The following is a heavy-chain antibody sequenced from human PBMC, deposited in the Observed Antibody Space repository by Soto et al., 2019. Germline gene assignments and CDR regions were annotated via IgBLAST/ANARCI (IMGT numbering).Heavy chain of an antibody. Sequence: SETLSLTCAVSGGSISSGGYSWSWIRQPPGKGLEWIGYIYHSGSTYYNPSLKSRVTISVDRSKNQFSLKLSSVTAADTAVYYCAREDSTVTTFGYFDYWGQGTRVTVSS. V-gene: IGHV4-30-2*01. CDR3: AREDSTVTTFGYFDY. CDR1: GGSISSGGYS. D-gene: IGHD4-17*01. J-gene: IGHJ4*02. CDR2: IYHSGST.